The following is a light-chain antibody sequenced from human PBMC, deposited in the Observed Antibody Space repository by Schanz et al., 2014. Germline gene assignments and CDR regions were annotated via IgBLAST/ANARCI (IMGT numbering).Light chain of an antibody. CDR3: QQYGSSSWT. CDR2: EAS. V-gene: IGKV3-20*01. Sequence: ETVLTQSPGTLSLSPGERATLSCRASQSVTSTYLAWYQQKPGQAPRLLIYEASIRATGVPDRFSGSGSGTDFTLTISRLEPEDFAVYYCQQYGSSSWTFGQGTKVEIK. J-gene: IGKJ1*01. CDR1: QSVTSTY.